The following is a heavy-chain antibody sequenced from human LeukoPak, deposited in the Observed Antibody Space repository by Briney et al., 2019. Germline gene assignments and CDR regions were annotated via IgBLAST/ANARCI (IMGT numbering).Heavy chain of an antibody. J-gene: IGHJ3*02. CDR2: IYTSGST. CDR3: ATTAGGSWLLTDDFDI. CDR1: GGSISRYY. Sequence: PSETLSLTCTVSGGSISRYYWSWIRQPAGKGLEWIGRIYTSGSTNYNPSLRSRVTISLDTSKNQFSLTLSSVTAADTAVYYCATTAGGSWLLTDDFDIWGQGTMVTVSS. D-gene: IGHD6-13*01. V-gene: IGHV4-4*07.